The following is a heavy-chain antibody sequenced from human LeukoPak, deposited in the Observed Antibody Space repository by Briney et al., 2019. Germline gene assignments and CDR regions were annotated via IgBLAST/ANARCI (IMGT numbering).Heavy chain of an antibody. CDR1: GGSISSSSYY. CDR3: ARHGTGAGP. J-gene: IGHJ4*02. D-gene: IGHD1-26*01. V-gene: IGHV4-39*01. Sequence: SETLSLTCTVSGGSISSSSYYWGWIRQPPGKGLEWIGSIYYSGSTYYNPSLKSRVTISVDTSKNQFSLKLSSVTAADTAVYYCARHGTGAGPWGQGTLVTVSS. CDR2: IYYSGST.